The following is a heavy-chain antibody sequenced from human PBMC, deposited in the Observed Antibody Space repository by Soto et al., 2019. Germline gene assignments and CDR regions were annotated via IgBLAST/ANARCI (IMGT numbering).Heavy chain of an antibody. CDR2: ISGYNDKT. J-gene: IGHJ6*02. CDR3: ARVDFWSGRGRRWRHYYGMDV. CDR1: GYNFTSYG. Sequence: ASVKVSCKASGYNFTSYGMSWVRQAPGQGLEWMGWISGYNDKTNYAQKFQGRVTMTRNTSISTAYMELSSLRSEDTAVYYCARVDFWSGRGRRWRHYYGMDVWGQGTTVTVSS. D-gene: IGHD3-3*01. V-gene: IGHV1-18*01.